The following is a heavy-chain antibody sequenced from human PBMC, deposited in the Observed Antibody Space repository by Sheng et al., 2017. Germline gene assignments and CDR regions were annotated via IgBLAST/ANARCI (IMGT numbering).Heavy chain of an antibody. D-gene: IGHD2-2*01. CDR1: GGTFSSYT. J-gene: IGHJ5*02. V-gene: IGHV1-69*02. CDR2: IIPILGIA. CDR3: ASLQAMPNWFDP. Sequence: QVQLVQSGAEVKKPGSSVKVSCKASGGTFSSYTISWVRQAPGQGLEWMGRIIPILGIANYAQKFQGRVTITADKSTSTAYMELSSLRSEDTAVYYCASLQAMPNWFDPLGPGNPGHRLL.